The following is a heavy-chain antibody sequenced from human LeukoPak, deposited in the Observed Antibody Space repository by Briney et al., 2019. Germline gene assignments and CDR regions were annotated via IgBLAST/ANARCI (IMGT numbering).Heavy chain of an antibody. CDR1: GFTFSSYG. V-gene: IGHV3-30*18. CDR3: AKGLRYSDN. J-gene: IGHJ4*02. CDR2: ITYDGSHK. Sequence: GGSLRLSCAASGFTFSSYGMHWVRQAPGKGLEWVAVITYDGSHKYYADSVKGRFTISRDNSKNTLYLQMNSLRAEDTAVYYCAKGLRYSDNWGQGTLVTVSS. D-gene: IGHD3-9*01.